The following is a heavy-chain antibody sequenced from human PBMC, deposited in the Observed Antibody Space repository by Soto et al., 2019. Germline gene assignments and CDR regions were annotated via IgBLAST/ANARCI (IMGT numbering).Heavy chain of an antibody. CDR1: GFTFSSCA. Sequence: GAPRLSCAASGFTFSSCAMHWVRQAPGKGLEWVALISYDGSNKYYADSVKGRFTISRDNSKNTLYLQMNSLRAEDTAVYYCARDKRDLRFLEWSYYFDYWGQGTLVTVSS. CDR3: ARDKRDLRFLEWSYYFDY. J-gene: IGHJ4*02. V-gene: IGHV3-30-3*01. CDR2: ISYDGSNK. D-gene: IGHD3-3*01.